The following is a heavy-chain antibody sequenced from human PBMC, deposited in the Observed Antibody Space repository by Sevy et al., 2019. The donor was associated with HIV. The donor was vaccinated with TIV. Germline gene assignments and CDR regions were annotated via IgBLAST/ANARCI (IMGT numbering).Heavy chain of an antibody. CDR3: ARGVTVTTVPYYFDY. CDR2: INHSGST. CDR1: SGSFSAYY. V-gene: IGHV4-34*01. D-gene: IGHD4-4*01. Sequence: SETLSLTCAVYSGSFSAYYWSWIRQPPGKGLEWIGEINHSGSTNYNPSLKSRVTISLHKSKNQVSLKLTSVTAADTAVYYCARGVTVTTVPYYFDYWGQGTLVTVSS. J-gene: IGHJ4*02.